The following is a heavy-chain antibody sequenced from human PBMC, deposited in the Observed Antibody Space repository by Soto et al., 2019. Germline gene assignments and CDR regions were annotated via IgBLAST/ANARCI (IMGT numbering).Heavy chain of an antibody. CDR1: GFTFSSYG. CDR3: ASGAYCSGGSCYSNWFDP. J-gene: IGHJ5*02. V-gene: IGHV3-33*01. CDR2: IWYDGTNK. D-gene: IGHD2-15*01. Sequence: GGSLRLSCAASGFTFSSYGMHWVRQAPGKGLEWVAVIWYDGTNKYYADSVKGRFTISRDNSKNTLYLQMNSLRAEDTAVYYCASGAYCSGGSCYSNWFDPWGQGTLVTV.